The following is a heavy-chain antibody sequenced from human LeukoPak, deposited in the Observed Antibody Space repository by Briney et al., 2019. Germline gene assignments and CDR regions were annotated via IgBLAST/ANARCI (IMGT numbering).Heavy chain of an antibody. Sequence: GESLQISCETSGYSFTNYWIGWVRQMPGKGLEWMAIIYPDDSDTRYSPSFQGQVTISADKSISTAYLQWSSLKASDTAIYYCARHRGYSGYDSLYYWGQGTPVTVSS. CDR1: GYSFTNYW. V-gene: IGHV5-51*01. D-gene: IGHD5-12*01. CDR2: IYPDDSDT. CDR3: ARHRGYSGYDSLYY. J-gene: IGHJ4*02.